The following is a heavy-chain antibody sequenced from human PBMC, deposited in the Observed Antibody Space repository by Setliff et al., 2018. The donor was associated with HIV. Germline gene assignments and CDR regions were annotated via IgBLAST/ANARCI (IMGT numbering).Heavy chain of an antibody. CDR3: ARHGLAGATVDY. Sequence: SETLSLTCTVSGGSISSHYWGWIRQPPGKGLEWIGSIYYSGSTYFTPSLKSRVTLSVDTSRNHFSLKLSSVTAADTAVYYCARHGLAGATVDYWGQGTLVTVSS. J-gene: IGHJ4*02. CDR2: IYYSGST. CDR1: GGSISSHY. V-gene: IGHV4-39*01. D-gene: IGHD1-26*01.